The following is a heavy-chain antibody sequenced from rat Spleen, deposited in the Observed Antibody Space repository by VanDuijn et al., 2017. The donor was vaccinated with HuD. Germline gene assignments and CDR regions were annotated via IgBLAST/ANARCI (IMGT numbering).Heavy chain of an antibody. D-gene: IGHD2-1*01. Sequence: EVQLVESGGGLVQPGRSLKLSCVASGFTFNNYWMTWIRQAPGKGLEWVASISPSGGSTYYRDSVKGRFTISRDNAKSTLYLQMNSLRSEDTATYYCARSTYDYFDYWGQGVMLTVSS. CDR2: ISPSGGST. CDR1: GFTFNNYW. V-gene: IGHV5-31*01. J-gene: IGHJ2*01. CDR3: ARSTYDYFDY.